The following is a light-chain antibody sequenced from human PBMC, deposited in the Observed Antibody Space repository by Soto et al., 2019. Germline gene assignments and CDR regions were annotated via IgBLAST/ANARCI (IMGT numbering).Light chain of an antibody. CDR1: QDISNY. CDR3: QQYDNLSIFT. V-gene: IGKV1-33*01. Sequence: DIQMPQSPSSLSASVGDRVTITCQASQDISNYLNWYQQKPGKAPKLLIYDASNLETGGPSRFSGSGSGTDFSFTISSLQPEDIATYYCQQYDNLSIFTFGPGTKVDIK. J-gene: IGKJ3*01. CDR2: DAS.